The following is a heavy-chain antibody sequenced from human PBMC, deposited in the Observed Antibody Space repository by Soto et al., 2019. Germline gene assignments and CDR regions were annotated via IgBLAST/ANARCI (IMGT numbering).Heavy chain of an antibody. Sequence: TLSLTCAVSGDSISSDKWWSWIRQPPGKGLQWIGEIYHSGSTKYNPSLKSRVIISVDKSKNQFSLKLSSVTAADTAVYYCARVGDYYDSSGYYYLDYWGQGTLVTVSS. V-gene: IGHV4-4*02. CDR3: ARVGDYYDSSGYYYLDY. CDR1: GDSISSDKW. CDR2: IYHSGST. J-gene: IGHJ4*02. D-gene: IGHD3-22*01.